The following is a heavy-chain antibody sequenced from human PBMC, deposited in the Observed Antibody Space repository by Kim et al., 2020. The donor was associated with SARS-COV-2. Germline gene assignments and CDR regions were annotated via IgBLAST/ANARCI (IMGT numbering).Heavy chain of an antibody. CDR2: ISYDGSNK. Sequence: GGSLRLSCAASGFTFSSYGMHWVRQAPGKGLEWVAVISYDGSNKYYADSVKGRFTIYRDNSKNTLYLQMNSLRAEDTAVYYCAKAHTPEFLTGYYIDYWGQGTLVPVSS. CDR3: AKAHTPEFLTGYYIDY. J-gene: IGHJ4*02. CDR1: GFTFSSYG. D-gene: IGHD3-9*01. V-gene: IGHV3-30*18.